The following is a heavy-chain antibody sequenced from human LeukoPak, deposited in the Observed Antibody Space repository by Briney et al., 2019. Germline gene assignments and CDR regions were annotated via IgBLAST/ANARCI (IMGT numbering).Heavy chain of an antibody. CDR3: ARFSSDCSTASCYLTY. CDR2: IYYTGTT. J-gene: IGHJ4*02. CDR1: GGSLSSHY. V-gene: IGHV4-59*11. Sequence: SETLSLTCTVSGGSLSSHYGSCIRQPPGKGLELIVHIYYTGTTCYNPSLNNRVTISLDASRNQFSLKLTSVTAADTAVYYCARFSSDCSTASCYLTYWGQGTLVTVSS. D-gene: IGHD2-2*01.